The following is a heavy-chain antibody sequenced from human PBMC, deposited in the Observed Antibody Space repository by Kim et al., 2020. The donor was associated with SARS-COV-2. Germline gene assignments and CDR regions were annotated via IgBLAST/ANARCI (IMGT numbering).Heavy chain of an antibody. V-gene: IGHV3-7*01. J-gene: IGHJ5*02. D-gene: IGHD5-18*01. CDR2: IKPDGGEK. CDR1: GFTFSKYW. Sequence: GGSLRLSCAASGFTFSKYWMSWVRQAPGKGLEWVATIKPDGGEKYYVASVKGRFTSSRDSAKNSLYLQMNSLRVEDTAVYYCARRDTSMQTVDHWGRGTLVTVSS. CDR3: ARRDTSMQTVDH.